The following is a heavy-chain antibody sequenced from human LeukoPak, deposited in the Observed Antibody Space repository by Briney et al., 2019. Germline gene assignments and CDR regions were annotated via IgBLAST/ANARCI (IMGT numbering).Heavy chain of an antibody. V-gene: IGHV3-30-3*01. J-gene: IGHJ2*01. CDR2: ISYDGSND. CDR1: GFTFSSFA. D-gene: IGHD1-26*01. CDR3: ARDAGGAFYWYFDL. Sequence: GGSLRLSCAASGFTFSSFAMHWVRQAPGKGLEWLAVISYDGSNDYYAGSLKGRFTMSRDNSRNTLYLQIKSLRPDDTAVYYCARDAGGAFYWYFDLWGRGTLVTVS.